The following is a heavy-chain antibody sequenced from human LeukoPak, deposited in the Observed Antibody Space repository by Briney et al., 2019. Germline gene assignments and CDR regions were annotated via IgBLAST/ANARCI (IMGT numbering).Heavy chain of an antibody. V-gene: IGHV3-23*01. CDR2: ISGSGGST. J-gene: IGHJ4*02. CDR3: AKEGQYQLLYFDY. Sequence: PSETLSLTCAVSGYSISSGYYWGWIRQPPGKGLEWVSAISGSGGSTYYADSVKGRFTISRDNSKNTLYLQMNSLRAEDTAVYYCAKEGQYQLLYFDYWGQGTLVTVSS. D-gene: IGHD2-2*01. CDR1: GYSISSGYY.